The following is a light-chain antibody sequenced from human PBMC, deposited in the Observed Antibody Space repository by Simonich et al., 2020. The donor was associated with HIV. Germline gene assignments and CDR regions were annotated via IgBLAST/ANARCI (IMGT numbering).Light chain of an antibody. CDR3: QQRSNWYT. J-gene: IGKJ2*01. Sequence: EVVLTQSPATLSLSPGERANLSCRASQSVSTYLAWYQQKPGQAPRLLNYDASNRATGIPARFSGSGSGTDFTLTISSLEPEDFAVYYCQQRSNWYTFGQGTKLEIK. CDR1: QSVSTY. CDR2: DAS. V-gene: IGKV3-11*01.